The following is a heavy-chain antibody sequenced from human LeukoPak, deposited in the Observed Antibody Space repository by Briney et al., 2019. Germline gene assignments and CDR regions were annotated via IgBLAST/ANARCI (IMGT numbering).Heavy chain of an antibody. Sequence: ASVKVSCKASGYTFTGYYMHWVRQAPGQGLEWTGWINPNSGGTNYAQKFQGRVTMTRDTSISTAYMELSRLRSDDTAVYYCARGAYCSGGSCYPDNRWGQGTLVTVSS. J-gene: IGHJ4*02. D-gene: IGHD2-15*01. CDR3: ARGAYCSGGSCYPDNR. V-gene: IGHV1-2*02. CDR1: GYTFTGYY. CDR2: INPNSGGT.